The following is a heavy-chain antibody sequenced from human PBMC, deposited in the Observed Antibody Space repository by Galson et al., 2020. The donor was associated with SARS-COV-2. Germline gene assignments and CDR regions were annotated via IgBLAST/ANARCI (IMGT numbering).Heavy chain of an antibody. Sequence: SETLSLTSTVPGVSVSGYYWTWIRQPPGKGLEWIGYIYSSGSTNYNPSLKSRVTMSVDTSKNQFSLRLNSVTAADTAVYYCARGKGSSGHQMDVWGQGTTVTVSS. V-gene: IGHV4-59*02. CDR3: ARGKGSSGHQMDV. J-gene: IGHJ6*02. CDR2: IYSSGST. CDR1: GVSVSGYY. D-gene: IGHD6-19*01.